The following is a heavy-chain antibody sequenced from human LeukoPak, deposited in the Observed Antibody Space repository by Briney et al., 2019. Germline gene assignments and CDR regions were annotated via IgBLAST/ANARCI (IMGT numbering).Heavy chain of an antibody. CDR2: IVPILAVA. CDR3: AREYSNLTMVTNFDF. Sequence: ASVKVSCKASGGTFDSSPITWVRQAPGQGLEWMGRIVPILAVANYAQKFQGRVTITADKSTRTAYLELITLRSEDTAVYYCAREYSNLTMVTNFDFWGQGTLLTVSS. J-gene: IGHJ4*02. V-gene: IGHV1-69*04. CDR1: GGTFDSSP. D-gene: IGHD4-17*01.